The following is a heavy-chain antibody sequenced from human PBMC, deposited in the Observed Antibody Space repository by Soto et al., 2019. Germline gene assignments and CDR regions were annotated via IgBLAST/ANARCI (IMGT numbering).Heavy chain of an antibody. Sequence: ASGKVSCKASGYTFTAYYIPWVRQAPGQGLAGMGWINPNSGATKYLQKFQGRVIMTSDTPINTVYMEVSRLRSDDTAIYYCARAGIAADGSGKYAMDLWGQGTTVTVSS. CDR2: INPNSGAT. CDR3: ARAGIAADGSGKYAMDL. V-gene: IGHV1-2*02. D-gene: IGHD6-25*01. J-gene: IGHJ6*02. CDR1: GYTFTAYY.